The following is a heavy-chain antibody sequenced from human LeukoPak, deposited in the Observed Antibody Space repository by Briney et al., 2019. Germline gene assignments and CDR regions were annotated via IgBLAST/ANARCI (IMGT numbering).Heavy chain of an antibody. CDR3: ANTAISYYYYYMDV. D-gene: IGHD2-21*02. CDR1: GFIFSNYA. J-gene: IGHJ6*03. CDR2: ISASGGTT. Sequence: GGSLRLSCAASGFIFSNYAMNWVRQAPGKGLEWVSGISASGGTTYYADSVKGRFTISRDRDNSKNTLYLQMNSLRAEDTAIYYCANTAISYYYYYMDVWGKGTTVTVSS. V-gene: IGHV3-23*01.